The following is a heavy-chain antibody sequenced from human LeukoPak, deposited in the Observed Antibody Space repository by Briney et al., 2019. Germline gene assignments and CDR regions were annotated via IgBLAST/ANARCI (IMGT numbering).Heavy chain of an antibody. Sequence: PSETLSLTCAVYGGSFSGYYWSWVRQPPGKGLEWIGEINHSGSTNYNPSLKSRVTISVDTSKNQFSPKRSAVTAADTGVYYCARATPRVNFDYWGQGTLVTVSS. D-gene: IGHD3-3*01. J-gene: IGHJ4*02. CDR1: GGSFSGYY. CDR2: INHSGST. V-gene: IGHV4-34*01. CDR3: ARATPRVNFDY.